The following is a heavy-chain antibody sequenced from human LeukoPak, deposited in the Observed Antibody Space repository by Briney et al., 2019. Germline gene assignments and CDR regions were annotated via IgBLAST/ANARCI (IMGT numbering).Heavy chain of an antibody. CDR1: GFTFSNYA. V-gene: IGHV3-23*01. Sequence: GGTLRLSCAASGFTFSNYAMSWVRQAPGKGLEWVSGITRSGQTTYYADSVKGRFTISRDNFKNTLYLQMNTLRADDAAVYYCAKGPVVTANDDAFDIWGQGTMVTVSS. J-gene: IGHJ3*02. D-gene: IGHD2-21*02. CDR2: ITRSGQTT. CDR3: AKGPVVTANDDAFDI.